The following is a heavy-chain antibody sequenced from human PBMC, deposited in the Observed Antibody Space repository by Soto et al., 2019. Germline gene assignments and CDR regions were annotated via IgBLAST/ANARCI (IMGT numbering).Heavy chain of an antibody. J-gene: IGHJ4*02. V-gene: IGHV4-28*01. CDR3: ARREIQGPIDY. CDR2: IYYSGTT. CDR1: GYSISSINW. D-gene: IGHD1-26*01. Sequence: SETLPLTCAVSGYSISSINWWGWIRQPPGKGLEWIGYIYYSGTTYYNPSLKSRVTMSVDTSKNQFSLKLTSVTAVDTAVYYCARREIQGPIDYWGQGTLVTVSS.